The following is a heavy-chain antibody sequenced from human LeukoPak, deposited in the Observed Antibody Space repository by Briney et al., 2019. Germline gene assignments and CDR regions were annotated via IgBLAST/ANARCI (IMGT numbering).Heavy chain of an antibody. V-gene: IGHV5-51*01. CDR3: ATPHDATAYYYDSSGYFY. J-gene: IGHJ4*02. D-gene: IGHD3-22*01. CDR2: IYPADSDT. CDR1: GYNFSGYW. Sequence: HGESLKISCKGSGYNFSGYWIAWVRQMAGKGLEWMGIIYPADSDTSYSPSFQCQVTISADKSITTAYLQWSSLKASDTAMYYCATPHDATAYYYDSSGYFYWGQGTLVTVSS.